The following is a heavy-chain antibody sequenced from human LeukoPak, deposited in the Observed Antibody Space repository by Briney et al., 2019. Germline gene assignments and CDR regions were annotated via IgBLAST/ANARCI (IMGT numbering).Heavy chain of an antibody. J-gene: IGHJ5*02. V-gene: IGHV4-39*01. CDR3: ARSPVGGRNWFYP. Sequence: SETLSLTCTVSGGSISSTNSYLDWIRQPPGMGLEWIGNIYYSGSTYYSPSLKSRVTLSLDTSKNQFSLRLTSVTAADTALYYCARSPVGGRNWFYPWGQGTLVTVSP. CDR1: GGSISSTNSY. CDR2: IYYSGST. D-gene: IGHD1-26*01.